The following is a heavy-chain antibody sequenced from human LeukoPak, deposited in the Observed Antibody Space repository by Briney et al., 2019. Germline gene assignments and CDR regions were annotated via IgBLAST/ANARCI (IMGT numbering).Heavy chain of an antibody. CDR2: IQRDGSEK. CDR1: GFTFSNYW. D-gene: IGHD6-19*01. Sequence: GGSLRLSCAAPGFTFSNYWMNWVRQAPGKGLEWVASIQRDGSEKYYVESVKGRFTISRDNAKNSLYLQMNSLRAEDTAVYYCARQGYSNGKWGQGTLVTVSS. CDR3: ARQGYSNGK. V-gene: IGHV3-7*01. J-gene: IGHJ4*02.